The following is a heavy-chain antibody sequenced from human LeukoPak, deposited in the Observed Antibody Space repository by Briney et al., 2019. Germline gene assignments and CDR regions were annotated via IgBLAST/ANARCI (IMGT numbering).Heavy chain of an antibody. J-gene: IGHJ4*02. Sequence: KASQTLSLTCTVSGGSINSGYYWTWIRQHPGKGLEWIGYIYYSGSTYYNPSLQSRVTISLDTSKYQFSLKLSSVTAADTAVYYCARDDEVAAATFGYWDQGTLVTVSS. V-gene: IGHV4-31*03. CDR2: IYYSGST. D-gene: IGHD2-15*01. CDR3: ARDDEVAAATFGY. CDR1: GGSINSGYY.